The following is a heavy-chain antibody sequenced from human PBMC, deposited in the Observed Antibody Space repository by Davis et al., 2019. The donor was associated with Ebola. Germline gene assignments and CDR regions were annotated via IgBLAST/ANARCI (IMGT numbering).Heavy chain of an antibody. D-gene: IGHD3-3*01. Sequence: GESLKIPCKGSGYSFTTYWIGWVRQRPGTGLEWMGIIYPGDSDTRYSPSVQGQVTMSADKSINTAYLQWTSLKASDTAMYYCARRWTIFGVPQYYFDYWGQGTLVTVSS. J-gene: IGHJ4*02. V-gene: IGHV5-51*01. CDR2: IYPGDSDT. CDR3: ARRWTIFGVPQYYFDY. CDR1: GYSFTTYW.